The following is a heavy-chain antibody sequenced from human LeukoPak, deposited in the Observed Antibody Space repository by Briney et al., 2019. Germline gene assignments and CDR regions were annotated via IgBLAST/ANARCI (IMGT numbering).Heavy chain of an antibody. CDR3: ARDAGSSWYLRTYFDY. D-gene: IGHD6-13*01. V-gene: IGHV3-74*01. CDR1: GFTFSSYW. Sequence: PGGSLRLSCVASGFTFSSYWMHWVRQDPRKGLVWVSRINGDGRNINYADSVRGRFTISRDNAKNSLYLQMNSLRAEDTAVYYCARDAGSSWYLRTYFDYWGQGTLVTVSS. J-gene: IGHJ4*02. CDR2: INGDGRNI.